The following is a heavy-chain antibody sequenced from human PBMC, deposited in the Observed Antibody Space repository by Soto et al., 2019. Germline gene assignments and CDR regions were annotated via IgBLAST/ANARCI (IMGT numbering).Heavy chain of an antibody. J-gene: IGHJ4*02. CDR3: ARKTTALRGGY. CDR2: IYGGNST. V-gene: IGHV3-53*01. CDR1: GFTVNGNY. Sequence: EEQLVESGGGLIQPGGSLRLSCAASGFTVNGNYMTWVRQAPGKGLEWVSVIYGGNSTSYADSVKGRFTISRDNSKNTLDLQMNSLRAEDTAVYYCARKTTALRGGYWGQGTLVTVSS. D-gene: IGHD4-17*01.